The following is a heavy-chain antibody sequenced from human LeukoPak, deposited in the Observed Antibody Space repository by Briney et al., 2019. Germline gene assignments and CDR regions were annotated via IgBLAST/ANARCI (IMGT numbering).Heavy chain of an antibody. CDR3: ASALLGRGPFDY. CDR1: GLTLSSYG. J-gene: IGHJ4*02. D-gene: IGHD3-3*02. CDR2: ISNDGSNK. V-gene: IGHV3-30*03. Sequence: GGSLRLSCAASGLTLSSYGMHWVRQATGKGVERGAVISNDGSNKYYADSVKGRLTISRDNAKNSLYLQMNSLRAEDTAVYCCASALLGRGPFDYWGQGTLVTVSS.